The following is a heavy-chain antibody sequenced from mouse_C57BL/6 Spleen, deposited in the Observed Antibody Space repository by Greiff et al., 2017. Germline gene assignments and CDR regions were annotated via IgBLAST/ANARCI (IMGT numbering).Heavy chain of an antibody. Sequence: EVQLQQSGPGLVKPSQSLSLTCSVTGYSITSGYYWNWIRQFPGNKLEWMGYISYDGSNNYNPSLKNRISITRDTSKNQFFLKLNSVTTEDTATYYCARGPLLYAMDYWGQGTSVTVSS. CDR3: ARGPLLYAMDY. CDR2: ISYDGSN. J-gene: IGHJ4*01. V-gene: IGHV3-6*01. CDR1: GYSITSGYY. D-gene: IGHD6-1*01.